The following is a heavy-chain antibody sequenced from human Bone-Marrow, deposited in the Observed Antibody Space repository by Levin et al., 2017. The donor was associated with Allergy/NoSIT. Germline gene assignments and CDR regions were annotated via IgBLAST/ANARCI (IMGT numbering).Heavy chain of an antibody. Sequence: GGSLRLSCAASGFTFNSYDMHWVRHATGKGLEWVSSLGSAGDTYYPGSVKGRFTISRENTKNSLYLQMNSLRAGDTAVYYCVRSDEGGMDVWGQGTTVTVSS. V-gene: IGHV3-13*01. CDR2: LGSAGDT. J-gene: IGHJ6*02. CDR1: GFTFNSYD. CDR3: VRSDEGGMDV.